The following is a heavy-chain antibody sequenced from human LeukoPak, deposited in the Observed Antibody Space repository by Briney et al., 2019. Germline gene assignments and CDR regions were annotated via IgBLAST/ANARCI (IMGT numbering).Heavy chain of an antibody. D-gene: IGHD5-18*01. CDR1: GYSISSGYY. CDR3: VRHWSQGIQLWLHWFDP. Sequence: SETLSLTCAVSGYSISSGYYWGWIRQPPGKGLEWIGSIYHSGSTYYNPSLKSRVTISVDTSKNQFSLKLSSVTAADTAVYYCVRHWSQGIQLWLHWFDPWGQGTLVTVSS. V-gene: IGHV4-38-2*01. CDR2: IYHSGST. J-gene: IGHJ5*02.